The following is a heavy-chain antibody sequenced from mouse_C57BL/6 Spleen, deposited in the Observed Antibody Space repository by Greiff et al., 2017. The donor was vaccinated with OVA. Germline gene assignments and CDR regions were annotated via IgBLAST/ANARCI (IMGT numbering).Heavy chain of an antibody. CDR1: GYAFSSSW. D-gene: IGHD3-3*01. CDR2: IYPGDGDT. CDR3: ARWGTGYAMDY. V-gene: IGHV1-82*01. J-gene: IGHJ4*01. Sequence: QVQLQQSGPELVKPGASVKISCKASGYAFSSSWMNWVKQRPGKGLEWIGRIYPGDGDTNYNGKFKGKATLTADKSSSTAYMQLSSLTSEDSAVYFCARWGTGYAMDYWVKEPQSPSPQ.